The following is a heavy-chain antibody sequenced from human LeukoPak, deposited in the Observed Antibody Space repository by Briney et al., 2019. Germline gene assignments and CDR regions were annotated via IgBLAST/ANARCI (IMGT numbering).Heavy chain of an antibody. V-gene: IGHV1-18*01. CDR1: GYTFTSYG. CDR3: ARDRQFGY. CDR2: ISTYNGNT. J-gene: IGHJ4*02. Sequence: ASVNISCTASGYTFTSYGISWVRQAPGQGFEWMGWISTYNGNTNYAQKFQGRVTMTTDTSTSTAYMEVRSLRSDDTAAYYCARDRQFGYWGQGTLVTVSS.